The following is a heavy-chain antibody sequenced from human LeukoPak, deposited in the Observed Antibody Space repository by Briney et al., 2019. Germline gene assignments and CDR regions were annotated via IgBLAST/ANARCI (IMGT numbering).Heavy chain of an antibody. CDR2: INVRGIAT. D-gene: IGHD5-18*01. V-gene: IGHV3-23*01. CDR3: AKGLKTAVGPYKGYHYYMDV. J-gene: IGHJ6*03. Sequence: GGSLRLSCAASGFTFSNYAMSWVRQAPGKGLEWVSTINVRGIATYYADSVKGRFTISRDNSKNTLSLQVSSLRAEDTAIYYCAKGLKTAVGPYKGYHYYMDVWGKGTTVTVSS. CDR1: GFTFSNYA.